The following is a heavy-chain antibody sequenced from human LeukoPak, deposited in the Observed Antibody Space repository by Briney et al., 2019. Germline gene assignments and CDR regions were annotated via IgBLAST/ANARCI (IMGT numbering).Heavy chain of an antibody. CDR1: GGSISSGGYY. CDR3: ARAMFYDFWSGYFSPPAYNWFDP. V-gene: IGHV4-31*03. D-gene: IGHD3-3*01. J-gene: IGHJ5*02. CDR2: IYYSGST. Sequence: PSETLSLTCTVSGGSISSGGYYWSWIRQHPGKGLEWIGYIYYSGSTYYNPSLKSRVTISVDTSKNQFSLKLSSVTAADTAVYYCARAMFYDFWSGYFSPPAYNWFDPWGQGTLVTVSS.